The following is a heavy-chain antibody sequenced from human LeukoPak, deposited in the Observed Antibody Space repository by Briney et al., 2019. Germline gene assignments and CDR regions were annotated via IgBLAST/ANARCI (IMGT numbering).Heavy chain of an antibody. D-gene: IGHD6-19*01. CDR2: IYYSGST. J-gene: IGHJ4*02. V-gene: IGHV4-59*01. CDR1: GGSISSYY. Sequence: PSETLSLTCTVSGGSISSYYWSWIRQPPGKGLEWIGYIYYSGSTNYNPSLKSRVTISVDTSKNQFSLKLSSVTAADTAVYYCASSGVDSSGWYYFDYWGQGTLVTVSS. CDR3: ASSGVDSSGWYYFDY.